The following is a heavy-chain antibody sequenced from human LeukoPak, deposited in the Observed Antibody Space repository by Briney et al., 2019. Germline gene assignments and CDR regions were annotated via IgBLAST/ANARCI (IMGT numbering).Heavy chain of an antibody. D-gene: IGHD4-17*01. CDR3: ARVVGFYGDYGGDAFDI. CDR2: IYYSGST. V-gene: IGHV4-39*07. Sequence: SAPLSPPCPVSGGSISSSSYYWGWIRQPPGEGLGGIGGIYYSGSTYYNPSLKSRVTISVDTSKNQFSLKLSSVTAADTAVYYCARVVGFYGDYGGDAFDIWGQGTMVTVSS. CDR1: GGSISSSSYY. J-gene: IGHJ3*02.